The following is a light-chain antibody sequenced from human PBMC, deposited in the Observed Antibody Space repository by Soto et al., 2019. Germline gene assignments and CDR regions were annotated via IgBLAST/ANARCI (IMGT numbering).Light chain of an antibody. CDR1: QSISNW. V-gene: IGKV1-5*03. J-gene: IGKJ4*01. Sequence: DIQMTQSPPTLSASVGDRVTITCRASQSISNWLAWYQQKPGKAPNLLIYKASSLESGVPSRFSGSGSGTEFTLTISSLQTDDFATYYCQQYNTYPLTFGGGTKV. CDR2: KAS. CDR3: QQYNTYPLT.